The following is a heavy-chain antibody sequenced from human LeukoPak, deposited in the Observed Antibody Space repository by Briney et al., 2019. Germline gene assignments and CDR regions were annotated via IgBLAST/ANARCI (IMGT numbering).Heavy chain of an antibody. Sequence: SETLSLTCAVYGGSFSGYYWSWIRQPPGKGLEWIGEINHSGSTNYNPSLKSRVTTSVDTSKNQFSLKLSSVTAADTAVYYCARGLFQGITMVRGVIRWFDPWGQGTLVTVSS. CDR1: GGSFSGYY. D-gene: IGHD3-10*01. CDR3: ARGLFQGITMVRGVIRWFDP. V-gene: IGHV4-34*01. J-gene: IGHJ5*02. CDR2: INHSGST.